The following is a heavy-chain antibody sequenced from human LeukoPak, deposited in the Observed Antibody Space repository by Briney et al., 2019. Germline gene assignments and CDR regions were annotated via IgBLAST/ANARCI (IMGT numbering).Heavy chain of an antibody. J-gene: IGHJ4*02. V-gene: IGHV3-21*01. Sequence: GGSLRLSCAASGFTFSSYSMNWVRQAPGKGLEWVSSISSSSYIYYADSVKGRFTISRDNAKNSLYLQMNSLRAEDTAVYYCAREIGGSYLDYWGQGTLVTVSS. CDR2: ISSSSYI. D-gene: IGHD1-26*01. CDR3: AREIGGSYLDY. CDR1: GFTFSSYS.